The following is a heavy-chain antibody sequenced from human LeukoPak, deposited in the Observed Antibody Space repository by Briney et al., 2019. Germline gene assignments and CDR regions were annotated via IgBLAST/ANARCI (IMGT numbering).Heavy chain of an antibody. V-gene: IGHV1-18*01. CDR3: ARGTTLFWEPRGGYMDV. Sequence: GASVNVSCKSTGHTFTSFGISWVRQAPGQEGEWMGWISAFNGKTNTKYAQKLQGRVTMTTDTSTSTGYMELRTLRSDDTALYYCARGTTLFWEPRGGYMDVWGKGTTVTVSS. D-gene: IGHD3-9*01. J-gene: IGHJ6*03. CDR1: GHTFTSFG. CDR2: ISAFNGKT.